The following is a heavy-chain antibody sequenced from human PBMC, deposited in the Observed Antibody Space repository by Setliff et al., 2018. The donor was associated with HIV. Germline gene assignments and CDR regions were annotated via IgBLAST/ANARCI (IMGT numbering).Heavy chain of an antibody. D-gene: IGHD6-13*01. CDR1: GYTFSQYP. V-gene: IGHV1-3*01. J-gene: IGHJ4*02. CDR2: INPNSGGT. Sequence: ASVKVSCKASGYTFSQYPMHWVRQAPGQRPEWMGRINPNSGGTKYSQKFQGRVTITRDTSASTAYMELSSLRSEDTAVYYCAKTIAAAATLPFDFWGQGTLVTVSS. CDR3: AKTIAAAATLPFDF.